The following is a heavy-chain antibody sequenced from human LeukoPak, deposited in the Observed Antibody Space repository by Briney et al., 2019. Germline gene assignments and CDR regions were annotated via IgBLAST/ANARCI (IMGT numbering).Heavy chain of an antibody. Sequence: SETLSLTCAVYGGSFSGYYWSWIRQPPGKGLEWIGEINHSGSTNYNPSLKSRVTISVDTSKNQFSLKLSSVTAADTAEYYCARDMEQTAVAGTHLGSYFDYWGQGTLVTVSS. CDR2: INHSGST. CDR1: GGSFSGYY. D-gene: IGHD6-19*01. J-gene: IGHJ4*02. V-gene: IGHV4-34*01. CDR3: ARDMEQTAVAGTHLGSYFDY.